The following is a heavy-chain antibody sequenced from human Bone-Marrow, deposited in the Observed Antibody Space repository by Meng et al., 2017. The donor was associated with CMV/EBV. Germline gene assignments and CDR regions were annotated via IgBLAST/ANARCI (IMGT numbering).Heavy chain of an antibody. D-gene: IGHD3-10*01. V-gene: IGHV4-39*07. CDR2: IYYSWST. Sequence: SDTLPLTCTVSGGSSSSSSYYWGWIRQPPGKGLEWIGSIYYSWSTYYNPSLKSRVTISVDTSKNQFSLKLSSVTAADTAVYCCARGWELAPFYYWGPGTLVTVSS. CDR3: ARGWELAPFYY. CDR1: GGSSSSSSYY. J-gene: IGHJ4*02.